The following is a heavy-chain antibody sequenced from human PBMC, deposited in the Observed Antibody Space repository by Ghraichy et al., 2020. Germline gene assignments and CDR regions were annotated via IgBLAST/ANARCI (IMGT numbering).Heavy chain of an antibody. V-gene: IGHV3-30*18. CDR1: GFTFSNFG. CDR2: ISYDGSNK. D-gene: IGHD6-19*01. Sequence: GGSLRLSCAASGFTFSNFGMHWVRQAPGKGLEWVAVISYDGSNKYYADSVKGRFTISRDNSKNTLYLQMNSLRAEDTAVYYCAKVRGGWYYNALDCWGQGTLVTVSS. J-gene: IGHJ4*02. CDR3: AKVRGGWYYNALDC.